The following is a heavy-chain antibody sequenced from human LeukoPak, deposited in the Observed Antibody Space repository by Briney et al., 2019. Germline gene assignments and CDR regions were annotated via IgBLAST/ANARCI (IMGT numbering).Heavy chain of an antibody. Sequence: PGGSLRLSCAASGFTFSSYGMHWVRQAPGKGLEWVSSISSSSGFIFYADSVKGRFTTSRDNAKNSLYLQMNSLRAEETAVYYCASPVSSSSWYYFDSWGQGTLVTVSS. CDR1: GFTFSSYG. D-gene: IGHD6-13*01. CDR2: ISSSSGFI. V-gene: IGHV3-21*01. CDR3: ASPVSSSSWYYFDS. J-gene: IGHJ4*02.